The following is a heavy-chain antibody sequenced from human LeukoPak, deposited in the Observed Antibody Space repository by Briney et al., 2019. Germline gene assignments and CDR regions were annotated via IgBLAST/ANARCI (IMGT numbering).Heavy chain of an antibody. D-gene: IGHD2-2*01. CDR3: ARESAYCSSTSCFNWFDP. CDR2: IYYSGST. CDR1: GGSISSYY. Sequence: SETLSLTCTVPGGSISSYYWSWIRQPPGKGLEWIGYIYYSGSTNYNPSLKSRVTISVDTSKNQFSLKLSSVTAADTAVYYCARESAYCSSTSCFNWFDPWGQGTLVTVSS. V-gene: IGHV4-59*01. J-gene: IGHJ5*02.